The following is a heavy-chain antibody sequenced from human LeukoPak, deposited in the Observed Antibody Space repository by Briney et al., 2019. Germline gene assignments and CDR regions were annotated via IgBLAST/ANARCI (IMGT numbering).Heavy chain of an antibody. Sequence: GGSLRLSCAASGFTFSSYAMHWVRQAPGKGLEWVAVISYDGSNKYYAHSVKGRFTISRDNSKNTLYLQMNSLRAEDTAVYYCAKDSGYYFSYYYYGMDVWGQGTTVTVSS. V-gene: IGHV3-30*04. J-gene: IGHJ6*02. CDR1: GFTFSSYA. D-gene: IGHD3-22*01. CDR2: ISYDGSNK. CDR3: AKDSGYYFSYYYYGMDV.